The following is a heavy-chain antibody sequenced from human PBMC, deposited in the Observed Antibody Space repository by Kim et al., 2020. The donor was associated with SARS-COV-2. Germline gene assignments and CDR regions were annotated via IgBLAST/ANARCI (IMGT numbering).Heavy chain of an antibody. J-gene: IGHJ4*02. CDR3: ASDGRRITGTRGGGQYYFDY. V-gene: IGHV3-21*01. CDR2: ISSSSSYI. Sequence: GGSLRLSCAASGFTFSSYSMNWVRQAPGKGLEWVSSISSSSSYIYYADSVKGRFTISRDNAKNSLYLQMNSLRAEDTAVYYCASDGRRITGTRGGGQYYFDYGGQGTLVTVSS. D-gene: IGHD1-7*01. CDR1: GFTFSSYS.